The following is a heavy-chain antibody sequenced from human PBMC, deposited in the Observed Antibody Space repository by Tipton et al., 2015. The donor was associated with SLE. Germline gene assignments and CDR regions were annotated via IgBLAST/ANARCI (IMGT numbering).Heavy chain of an antibody. V-gene: IGHV5-51*01. CDR1: GYSLTGYW. CDR2: IYVGDSDT. CDR3: ATQHPLTSHAFPF. J-gene: IGHJ3*01. Sequence: QLVQSGAEVKKPGESLKISCKVSGYSLTGYWIGWVRQMPGKGLDWMGIIYVGDSDTRYSPSFQGQVTMSADKSISTAYLQWSSLKASDTAMYYCATQHPLTSHAFPFWGQGTLVTVSS. D-gene: IGHD4/OR15-4a*01.